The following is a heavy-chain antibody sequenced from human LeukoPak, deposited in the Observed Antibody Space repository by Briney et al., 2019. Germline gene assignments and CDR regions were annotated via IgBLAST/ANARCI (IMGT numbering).Heavy chain of an antibody. Sequence: PSQTLSLTCTVSGGSISSGDYYWSWIRQPPGKGLEWIGYIYYSGSTHYNPSLKSRVTISVDTSKNQFSLKLSSVTAADTAVYYCARNHRRRITIFGVDPRFGWFDPWGQGTLVTVSS. CDR3: ARNHRRRITIFGVDPRFGWFDP. CDR2: IYYSGST. V-gene: IGHV4-30-4*01. J-gene: IGHJ5*02. CDR1: GGSISSGDYY. D-gene: IGHD3-3*01.